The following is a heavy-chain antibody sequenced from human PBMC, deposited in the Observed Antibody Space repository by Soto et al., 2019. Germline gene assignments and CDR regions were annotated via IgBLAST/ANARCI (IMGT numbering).Heavy chain of an antibody. V-gene: IGHV3-30*03. Sequence: QVQLVDSGGGVVQTGRSLRLSCAASGFTFSSYGMQWVRQAPGKGLEWVAHISYDGSKTYYADSVKGRFSISGDNSKNTLYLQMNSLRVEDTAVYYCVGGYYYGDYWGQGTLVTVSS. CDR1: GFTFSSYG. CDR3: VGGYYYGDY. CDR2: ISYDGSKT. J-gene: IGHJ4*02. D-gene: IGHD3-22*01.